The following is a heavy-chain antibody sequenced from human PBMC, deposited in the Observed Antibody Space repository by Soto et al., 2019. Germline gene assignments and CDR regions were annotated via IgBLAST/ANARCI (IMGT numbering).Heavy chain of an antibody. CDR2: IKQDGSEK. D-gene: IGHD3-10*01. CDR1: GFTFSSYW. J-gene: IGHJ5*02. Sequence: GGSLRLSCAASGFTFSSYWMSWVRQAPGKGLEWVANIKQDGSEKYYVDSVKGRFTISRDNAKNSLYLQMNSLRAEDTAVYYCARDSRGAIYDWFDPWGQGTLVTVSS. CDR3: ARDSRGAIYDWFDP. V-gene: IGHV3-7*01.